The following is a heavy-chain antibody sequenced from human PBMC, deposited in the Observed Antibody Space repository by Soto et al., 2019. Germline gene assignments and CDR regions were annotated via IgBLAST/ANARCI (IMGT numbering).Heavy chain of an antibody. D-gene: IGHD3-9*01. V-gene: IGHV4-30-4*01. J-gene: IGHJ4*02. CDR1: GGSISSGDYY. Sequence: SETLSLTCTVSGGSISSGDYYWSWIRQPPGKGLEWIGYIYYSGSTYYNPSLKSRVTISVDTSKNQFSLKLSSVTAADTAVYYCARVFTKGYDILTGGGYFDYWGQGTLVTVSS. CDR3: ARVFTKGYDILTGGGYFDY. CDR2: IYYSGST.